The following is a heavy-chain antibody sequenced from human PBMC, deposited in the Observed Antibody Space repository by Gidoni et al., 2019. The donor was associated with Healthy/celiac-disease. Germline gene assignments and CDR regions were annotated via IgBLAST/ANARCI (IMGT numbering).Heavy chain of an antibody. J-gene: IGHJ4*02. D-gene: IGHD3-10*01. CDR1: GFTFSRYA. Sequence: QVQLVESGGGVVQPGRSLRLSCAASGFTFSRYAMHWVRQAPGKGLEWGAVISCDGSNKYYADAVKGRFTISRDNSKNTLYLQMNSLRAEETAVYYCARGSLGFRALYRYYFDYWGQGTLVTVSS. V-gene: IGHV3-30-3*01. CDR2: ISCDGSNK. CDR3: ARGSLGFRALYRYYFDY.